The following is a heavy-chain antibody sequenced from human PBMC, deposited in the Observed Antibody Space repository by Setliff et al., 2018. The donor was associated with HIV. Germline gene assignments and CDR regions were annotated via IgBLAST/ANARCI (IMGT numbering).Heavy chain of an antibody. J-gene: IGHJ3*02. CDR1: SGYMSGHF. Sequence: SETLSLTCTVSSGYMSGHFWTWVRQTPGEGLEWIGNIYLGETTNYNPSLKSRATISEDTSKNQYSLNLKSVTAADTAVYYCARVREGFLPYDAFEIWGQGTMVTVSS. V-gene: IGHV4-4*08. CDR3: ARVREGFLPYDAFEI. CDR2: IYLGETT. D-gene: IGHD3-3*01.